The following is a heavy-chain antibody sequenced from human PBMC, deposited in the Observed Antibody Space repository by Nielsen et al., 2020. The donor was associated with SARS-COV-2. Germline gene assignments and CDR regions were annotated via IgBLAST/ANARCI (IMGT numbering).Heavy chain of an antibody. J-gene: IGHJ4*02. V-gene: IGHV3-30*02. CDR2: IWYDGSNK. CDR3: AKGGWYSSSWYYFDY. CDR1: GFTFSSYG. D-gene: IGHD6-13*01. Sequence: GESLKISCAASGFTFSSYGMHWVRQAPGKGLEWVAVIWYDGSNKYYADSVKGRFTISGDNSKNTLYLQMNSLRAEDTAVYYCAKGGWYSSSWYYFDYWGQGTLVTVSS.